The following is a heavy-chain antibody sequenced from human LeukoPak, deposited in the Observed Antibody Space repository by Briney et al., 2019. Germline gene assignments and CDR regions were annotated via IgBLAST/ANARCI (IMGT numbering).Heavy chain of an antibody. J-gene: IGHJ4*02. CDR1: GFTFSKYN. V-gene: IGHV3-21*04. D-gene: IGHD2-21*02. CDR3: AKWGCSGADCYPFHY. CDR2: ISTSSIYI. Sequence: PGGSLRLSCAASGFTFSKYNMNWVRQAPGKGLEWVSSISTSSIYIYQADSVKGRFTVSRDNAKNSLYLQMNSLRAEDTAVYYCAKWGCSGADCYPFHYWGQGTLVTVSS.